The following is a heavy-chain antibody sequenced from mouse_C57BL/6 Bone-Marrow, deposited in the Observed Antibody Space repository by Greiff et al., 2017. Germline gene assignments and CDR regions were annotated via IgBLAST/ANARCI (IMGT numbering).Heavy chain of an antibody. CDR2: IHPNSGST. Sequence: QVQLQLPGAELVKPGASVKLSCKASGYTFTSYWMHWVKQRPGQGLEWIGMIHPNSGSTNYNEKFKSKATLTVDKSSSTAYMQLRSLTSEDSAVYYCAGESLPFAYWGQGTLVTVSA. CDR3: AGESLPFAY. V-gene: IGHV1-64*01. CDR1: GYTFTSYW. J-gene: IGHJ3*01.